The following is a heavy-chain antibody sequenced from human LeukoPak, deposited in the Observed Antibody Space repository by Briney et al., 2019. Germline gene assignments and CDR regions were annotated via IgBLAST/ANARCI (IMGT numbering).Heavy chain of an antibody. D-gene: IGHD2-2*03. V-gene: IGHV3-11*01. CDR3: ARVGSWENAFDI. CDR1: GFTISDNY. CDR2: ISSSGSTI. J-gene: IGHJ3*02. Sequence: KPGGSLRLSCAASGFTISDNYMSWIRQAPGKGLEWVSYISSSGSTIYYADSVKGRFTISRDNAKNSLYLQMNSLRAEDTAVYYCARVGSWENAFDIWGQGTMVTVSS.